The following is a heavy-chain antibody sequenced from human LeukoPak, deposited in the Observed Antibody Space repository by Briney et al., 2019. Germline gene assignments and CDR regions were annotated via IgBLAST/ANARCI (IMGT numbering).Heavy chain of an antibody. V-gene: IGHV1-8*02. CDR2: MNPNSGNT. CDR3: AINGYPLDY. J-gene: IGHJ4*02. CDR1: GYTFTSHH. Sequence: ASVKVSCKASGYTFTSHHINWVRQAAGQGLEWMGWMNPNSGNTAYAQKFQGRVTMTEDTSTDTAYMELSSLRSEDTAVYYCAINGYPLDYWGQGTLVTVSS. D-gene: IGHD5-24*01.